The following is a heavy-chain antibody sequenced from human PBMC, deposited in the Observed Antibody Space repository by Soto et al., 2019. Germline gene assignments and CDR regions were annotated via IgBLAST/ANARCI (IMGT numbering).Heavy chain of an antibody. CDR1: EFTFIGSW. D-gene: IGHD3-10*01. CDR2: IKQDGSGK. Sequence: EVQLVESGGGLVQPGGSLRLSCAASEFTFIGSWMKWVRQAPGRGLAWVATIKQDGSGKYYVDSAKGRFTISRDTAKNSLYLQMNCLRAEDTAVYYCATTGGYWGQGTLVTVSS. CDR3: ATTGGY. V-gene: IGHV3-7*05. J-gene: IGHJ4*02.